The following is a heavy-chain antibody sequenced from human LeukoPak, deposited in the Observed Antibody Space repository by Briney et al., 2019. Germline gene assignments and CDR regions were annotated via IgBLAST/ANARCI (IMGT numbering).Heavy chain of an antibody. CDR1: GFTSSSYA. Sequence: GGSLRLSCAASGFTSSSYAMSWVRQAPGKGLEWVSAISGSGGSTYYADSVKGRFTISRDNSKNTLYLQMNSLRAEDTAVYYCAKDAVDDYVWGSYRYYYYGMDVWGQGTTVTVSS. D-gene: IGHD3-16*02. CDR3: AKDAVDDYVWGSYRYYYYGMDV. V-gene: IGHV3-23*01. J-gene: IGHJ6*02. CDR2: ISGSGGST.